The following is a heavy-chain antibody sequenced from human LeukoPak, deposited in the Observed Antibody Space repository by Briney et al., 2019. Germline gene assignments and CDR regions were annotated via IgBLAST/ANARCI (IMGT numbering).Heavy chain of an antibody. CDR3: AKGPKQLLVGSRGYYFDY. V-gene: IGHV3-20*04. D-gene: IGHD6-13*01. J-gene: IGHJ4*02. CDR1: GFTFDDYG. Sequence: PGGSLRLSCAASGFTFDDYGMSWVRQAPGKGLEWVSGINWNGGSTGYADSVKGRFTISRDDAKNSLYLQMNSLRAEDTAVYYCAKGPKQLLVGSRGYYFDYWGQGTLVTVSS. CDR2: INWNGGST.